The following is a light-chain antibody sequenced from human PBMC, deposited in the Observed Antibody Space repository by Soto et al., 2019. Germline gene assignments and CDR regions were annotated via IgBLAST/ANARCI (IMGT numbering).Light chain of an antibody. Sequence: QSALTQPPSASGTPGQRVTIYCSGGRSNNGTNAVNWYQQLPGTAPKLLIYNNNQRPSGVPDRFSGSKSGTSASLAISGLQSEDEADYYCASWDDSLNGYVFGTGNKVTV. CDR2: NNN. V-gene: IGLV1-44*01. CDR1: RSNNGTNA. J-gene: IGLJ1*01. CDR3: ASWDDSLNGYV.